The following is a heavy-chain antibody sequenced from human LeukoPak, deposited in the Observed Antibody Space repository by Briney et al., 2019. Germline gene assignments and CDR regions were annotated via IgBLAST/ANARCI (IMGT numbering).Heavy chain of an antibody. CDR3: ARQEARDYYYEGLDY. Sequence: GGSLRLSCVASGFNFNMYAIHGVRQAPGEGLEWVALISSNGGRKDYADSVKGRFTIDRDNSKNTVYLQMNSLRPDDTAIYFCARQEARDYYYEGLDYWGQGNLVTVSS. J-gene: IGHJ4*02. CDR2: ISSNGGRK. CDR1: GFNFNMYA. V-gene: IGHV3-30*04. D-gene: IGHD3-22*01.